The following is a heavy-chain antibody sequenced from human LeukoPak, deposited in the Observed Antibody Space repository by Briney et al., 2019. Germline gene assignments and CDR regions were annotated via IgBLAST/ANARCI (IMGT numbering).Heavy chain of an antibody. CDR3: ARGGVATVHFYFDY. CDR2: TFSNGNIA. J-gene: IGHJ4*02. V-gene: IGHV3-30-3*01. CDR1: GFTFGSYA. D-gene: IGHD5-12*01. Sequence: PGGSLRLSCTGSGFTFGSYALHWVRQAPGKGLEWVAVTFSNGNIAYYGDSVKGRFTISRDNSKNTLYLQMNSLRSEDTAIYYCARGGVATVHFYFDYWGQGALVSVSS.